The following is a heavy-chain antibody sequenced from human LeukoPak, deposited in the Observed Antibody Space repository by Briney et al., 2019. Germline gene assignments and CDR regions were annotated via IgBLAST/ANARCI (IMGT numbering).Heavy chain of an antibody. CDR1: GFTFSDYY. J-gene: IGHJ5*02. D-gene: IGHD1-7*01. V-gene: IGHV3-11*01. CDR3: ARDLGPNWHYFNGWFDP. Sequence: GGSLRLSCAACGFTFSDYYRSWIRQAPGKGLEGVSYISSSVSTIYYADSVKARFTISSDNAKNSLYLQMNSLRAEDTAVYYCARDLGPNWHYFNGWFDPWGQGTLVTVSS. CDR2: ISSSVSTI.